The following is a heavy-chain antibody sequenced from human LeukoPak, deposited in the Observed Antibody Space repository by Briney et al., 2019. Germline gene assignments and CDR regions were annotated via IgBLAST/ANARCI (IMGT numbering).Heavy chain of an antibody. Sequence: ASVKVSCKASGYSFISYYMHWVRQAPGQGLEWMGIINPSGGSTSYAQKFQGRVTMTRDMSTSTVYMELSSLRSEDTAVYYCARDNSRDYSVGASAWWFDPWGQGTLVTVSS. V-gene: IGHV1-46*01. D-gene: IGHD1-26*01. CDR1: GYSFISYY. J-gene: IGHJ5*02. CDR3: ARDNSRDYSVGASAWWFDP. CDR2: INPSGGST.